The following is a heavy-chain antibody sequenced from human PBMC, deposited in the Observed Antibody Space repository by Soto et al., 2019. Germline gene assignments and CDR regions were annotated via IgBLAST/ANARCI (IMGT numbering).Heavy chain of an antibody. D-gene: IGHD2-15*01. CDR2: IYYSGST. Sequence: PSGTLSLTCTVSGASISTYYWCWIRQPPGKGLEWIGHIYYSGSTNYNPYLKSRVFISVDTYTNKSLLKLSSGLAVDETALYCGRNGGRNFAIRVNPWGQGTLVTVSS. V-gene: IGHV4-59*01. J-gene: IGHJ5*02. CDR1: GASISTYY. CDR3: GRNGGRNFAIRVNP.